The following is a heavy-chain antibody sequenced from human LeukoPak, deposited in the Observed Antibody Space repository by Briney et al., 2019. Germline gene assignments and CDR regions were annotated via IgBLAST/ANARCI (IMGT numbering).Heavy chain of an antibody. D-gene: IGHD3-3*01. Sequence: PGGSLRLSCAASGFTFSSYGMHWVRQAPGKGLEWVAFIRYDGSNKYYADSVKGRFTISRDNSKNTLYLQMNSLRAEDTAVYYCAKVSTYDFWSGYSDYWGQGTLVTVSS. CDR1: GFTFSSYG. V-gene: IGHV3-30*02. J-gene: IGHJ4*02. CDR2: IRYDGSNK. CDR3: AKVSTYDFWSGYSDY.